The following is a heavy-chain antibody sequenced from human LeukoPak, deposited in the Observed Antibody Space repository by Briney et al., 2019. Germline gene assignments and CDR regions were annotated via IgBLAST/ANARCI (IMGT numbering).Heavy chain of an antibody. Sequence: SVKVSCKASGGTFRSSAITWVRQAPGQRFEWLGQISPIFGIADYAQKFQGRLTITTDESTSTAYLDLSGLRSEDTALYYCAKTGVEYASSSGVLDSWGQGTLVTVSS. CDR3: AKTGVEYASSSGVLDS. J-gene: IGHJ4*02. CDR1: GGTFRSSA. V-gene: IGHV1-69*05. CDR2: ISPIFGIA. D-gene: IGHD6-6*01.